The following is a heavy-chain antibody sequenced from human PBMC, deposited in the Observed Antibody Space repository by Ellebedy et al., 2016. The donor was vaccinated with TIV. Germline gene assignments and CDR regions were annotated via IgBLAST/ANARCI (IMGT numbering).Heavy chain of an antibody. Sequence: GGSLRLSXAVSGFTIRRYAMGWVRQAPGKGLEWVSSISGSDDSTYYVDSVKGRFTISRDDSRNTLDLQMNSLRAEDSAVYYCLGGDNWGQGTLVIVSS. CDR2: ISGSDDST. CDR3: LGGDN. J-gene: IGHJ4*02. CDR1: GFTIRRYA. D-gene: IGHD3-16*01. V-gene: IGHV3-23*01.